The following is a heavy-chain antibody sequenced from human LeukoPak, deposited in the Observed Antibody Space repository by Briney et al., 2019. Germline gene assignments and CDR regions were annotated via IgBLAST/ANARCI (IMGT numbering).Heavy chain of an antibody. D-gene: IGHD3-9*01. CDR2: INTDGSRT. CDR1: GFTYSSYW. V-gene: IGHV3-74*01. CDR3: ARVLTGYYHWDY. J-gene: IGHJ4*02. Sequence: GGSLRLSCAASGFTYSSYWMTWVRQVPGKGLVWVSRINTDGSRTYHADSVKGRFTISRDNAKNMLYLELNSLRAEDMTVYYCARVLTGYYHWDYWGQGTLVTVSS.